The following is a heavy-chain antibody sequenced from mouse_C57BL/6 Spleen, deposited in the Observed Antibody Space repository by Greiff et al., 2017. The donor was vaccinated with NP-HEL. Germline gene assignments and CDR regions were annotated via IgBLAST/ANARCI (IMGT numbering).Heavy chain of an antibody. CDR1: GFTFSDYG. J-gene: IGHJ4*01. V-gene: IGHV5-17*01. CDR2: ISSGSSTI. CDR3: ARNYEYRYAMDY. Sequence: EVMLVESGGGLVKPGGSLKLSCAASGFTFSDYGMHWVRQAPEKGLEWVAYISSGSSTIYYADTVKGRFTISRDNAKNTLFLQMTSLRSEDTAMYYCARNYEYRYAMDYWGQGTSVTVSS. D-gene: IGHD2-4*01.